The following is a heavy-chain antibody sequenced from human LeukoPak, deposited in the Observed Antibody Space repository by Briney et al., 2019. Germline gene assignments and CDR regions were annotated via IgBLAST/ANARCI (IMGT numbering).Heavy chain of an antibody. CDR2: IIPIFGTA. CDR1: GGTFSSYA. V-gene: IGHV1-69*01. CDR3: ARTDNTRSYYDILTNYYYYGMDV. D-gene: IGHD3-9*01. J-gene: IGHJ6*02. Sequence: ALVKVSCKASGGTFSSYAISWVRQAPGQGLEWMGGIIPIFGTANYAQKFQGRVTITADESTSTAYMELSSLRSEDTAVYYCARTDNTRSYYDILTNYYYYGMDVWGQGTTVTVSS.